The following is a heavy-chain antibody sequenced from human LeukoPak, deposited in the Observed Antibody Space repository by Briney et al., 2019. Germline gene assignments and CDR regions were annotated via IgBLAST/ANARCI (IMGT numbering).Heavy chain of an antibody. CDR2: IYYSGST. V-gene: IGHV4-59*01. CDR3: ARFPVHIAAFDNWFDP. D-gene: IGHD6-13*01. CDR1: GDSISSYY. J-gene: IGHJ5*02. Sequence: SETLSLTCTVSGDSISSYYWSWIRQPPGKGLEWIGYIYYSGSTNYNPSLKSRVTISVDTSKNQFSLKLSSVTAADTAVYYCARFPVHIAAFDNWFDPWGQGTLVTVSS.